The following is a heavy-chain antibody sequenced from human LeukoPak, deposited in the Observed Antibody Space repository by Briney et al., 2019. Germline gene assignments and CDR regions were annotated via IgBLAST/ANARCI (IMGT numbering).Heavy chain of an antibody. CDR1: GGSISSYY. Sequence: PSETLSLTCTVSGGSISSYYWSWVRQTPGKGLEWIGYISYSGNTNYNPSLKSRVTISLDTSKNQFSLNLTSVTAADTAVYYCARHGTGTGYPLDYWGLGTLVTVSS. J-gene: IGHJ4*02. D-gene: IGHD3/OR15-3a*01. CDR2: ISYSGNT. V-gene: IGHV4-59*08. CDR3: ARHGTGTGYPLDY.